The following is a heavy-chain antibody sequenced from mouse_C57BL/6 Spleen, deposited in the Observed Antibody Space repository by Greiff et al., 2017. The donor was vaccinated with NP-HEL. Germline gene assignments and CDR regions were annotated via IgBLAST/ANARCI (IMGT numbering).Heavy chain of an antibody. J-gene: IGHJ4*01. CDR2: INPNYGTT. Sequence: EVKLMESGPELVKPGASVKISCKASGYSFTDYNMNWVKQSNGKSLEWIGVINPNYGTTSYNQKFKGKATLTVDQSSSTAYMQLNSLTSEDSAVYYCARGDYYGSGDAMDYWGQGTSVTVSS. CDR1: GYSFTDYN. V-gene: IGHV1-39*01. CDR3: ARGDYYGSGDAMDY. D-gene: IGHD1-1*01.